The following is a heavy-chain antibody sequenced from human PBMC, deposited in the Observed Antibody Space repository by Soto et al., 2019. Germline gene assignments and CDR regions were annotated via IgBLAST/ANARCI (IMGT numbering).Heavy chain of an antibody. CDR2: IYPADSDT. CDR1: GYSFTNSW. Sequence: GESLKLSCKGSGYSFTNSWIGWERQMPGKGLEWMGIIYPADSDTRYSPSFQGQVTISADKSISTAYLQWSSLKASDTAMYYCASSSTDAFDIWGQGTMVTVSS. V-gene: IGHV5-51*01. CDR3: ASSSTDAFDI. J-gene: IGHJ3*02. D-gene: IGHD6-13*01.